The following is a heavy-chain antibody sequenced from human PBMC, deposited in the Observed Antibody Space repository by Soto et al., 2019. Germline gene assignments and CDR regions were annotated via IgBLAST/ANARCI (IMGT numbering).Heavy chain of an antibody. CDR2: IHYTGST. J-gene: IGHJ6*02. V-gene: IGHV4-59*01. CDR3: ARDRFAGPNYCRDV. D-gene: IGHD3-3*01. CDR1: GDSNNRYY. Sequence: SETLSLTCTVSGDSNNRYYRRWIRQPPGKGLEWMVYIHYTGSTDYNPPLNSRVTMSVGTSKKHFSLKLTSVTAADTAVYYWARDRFAGPNYCRDVWGQGTMFTVSS.